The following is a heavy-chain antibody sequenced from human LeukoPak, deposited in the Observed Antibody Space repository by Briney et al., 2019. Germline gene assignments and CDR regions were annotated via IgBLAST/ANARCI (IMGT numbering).Heavy chain of an antibody. CDR3: ARDLRGSSGYNWFDP. J-gene: IGHJ5*02. V-gene: IGHV1-69*05. CDR1: GRTFSSYA. D-gene: IGHD3-22*01. CDR2: IIPIFGTA. Sequence: PVHVSCKASGRTFSSYAISWVRQAPGQGLEWMGGIIPIFGTANYAQKFQGRVTITTDESTSTAYMELSSLRSEDTAVYYCARDLRGSSGYNWFDPWGQGTLVTVSS.